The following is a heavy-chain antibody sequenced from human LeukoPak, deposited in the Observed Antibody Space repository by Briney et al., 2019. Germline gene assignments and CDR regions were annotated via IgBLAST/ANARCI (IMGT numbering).Heavy chain of an antibody. CDR2: ITKTGNT. Sequence: PGGSLRLSCAASGFSFSTYAMSWVRQAPGKGLEWVSGITKTGNTYYADSMKGRFTISRDNSKNTLYLQMNSLRAEDTAVYYCARAHCSGGSCPRIPDYWGQGTLVTVSS. V-gene: IGHV3-23*01. CDR1: GFSFSTYA. CDR3: ARAHCSGGSCPRIPDY. J-gene: IGHJ4*02. D-gene: IGHD2-15*01.